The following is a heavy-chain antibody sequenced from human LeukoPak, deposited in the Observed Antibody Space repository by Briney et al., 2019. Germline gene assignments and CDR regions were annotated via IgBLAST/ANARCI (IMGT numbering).Heavy chain of an antibody. CDR3: ARDPVVGATDY. J-gene: IGHJ4*02. V-gene: IGHV3-7*01. Sequence: GGSLRLSRAASGFTFSSYWMSWVRQAPGKGLEWVANIKQDGSEKYYVDSVKGRFTISRDNAKNSLYLQMNSLRAEDTAVYYCARDPVVGATDYWGQGTLVTVSS. CDR1: GFTFSSYW. D-gene: IGHD1-26*01. CDR2: IKQDGSEK.